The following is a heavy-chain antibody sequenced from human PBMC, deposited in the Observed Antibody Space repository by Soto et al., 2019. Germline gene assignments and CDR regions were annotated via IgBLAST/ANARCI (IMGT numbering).Heavy chain of an antibody. Sequence: QVNLVQSGAEVKKPGASVKVSCKASGYSFNGYYIHWVRQAPGQGLEWMGWMNPNTGGANYAQKFQGKVIMTTDTSISTAYLELRSLTSDDTAVYYSAKVISTIGSKQWLAQTKHQALDYWGQGTLVTVSS. J-gene: IGHJ4*02. D-gene: IGHD6-19*01. CDR2: MNPNTGGA. V-gene: IGHV1-2*02. CDR1: GYSFNGYY. CDR3: AKVISTIGSKQWLAQTKHQALDY.